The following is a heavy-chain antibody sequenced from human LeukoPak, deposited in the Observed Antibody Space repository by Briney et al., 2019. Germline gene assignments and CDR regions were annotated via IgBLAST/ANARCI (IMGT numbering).Heavy chain of an antibody. CDR2: IYYSGST. Sequence: SETLSLTCTVSGGSISSYYWSWIRQPPGKGLEWIGYIYYSGSTNYNPSLKSRVTISVDTSKNQFSLKLSSVTAADTAVYYCARSVAGPYYDGMDVWGQGTTVTVSS. CDR1: GGSISSYY. V-gene: IGHV4-59*08. CDR3: ARSVAGPYYDGMDV. J-gene: IGHJ6*02. D-gene: IGHD6-19*01.